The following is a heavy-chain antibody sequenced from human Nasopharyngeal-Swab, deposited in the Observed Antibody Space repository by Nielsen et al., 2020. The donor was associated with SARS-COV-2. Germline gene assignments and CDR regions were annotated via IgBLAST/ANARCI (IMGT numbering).Heavy chain of an antibody. CDR1: GFTFRNYG. V-gene: IGHV3-30*03. D-gene: IGHD6-19*01. Sequence: GGSLRLSCVASGFTFRNYGMHWVRQAPGKGLEWVAVISYDGSNTYYADSVKGRFTISRDKSKNTLYLQMTSLRPEDTAVYYCARDLTNSIAVAGNYYYGMDVWGQGTTVTVSS. CDR3: ARDLTNSIAVAGNYYYGMDV. CDR2: ISYDGSNT. J-gene: IGHJ6*02.